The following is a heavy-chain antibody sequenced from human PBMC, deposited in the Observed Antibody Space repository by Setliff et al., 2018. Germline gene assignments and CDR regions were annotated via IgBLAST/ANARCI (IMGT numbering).Heavy chain of an antibody. V-gene: IGHV1-3*01. D-gene: IGHD6-6*01. CDR1: GYTFTNYA. CDR3: ARDTRGYSSSSGVDY. J-gene: IGHJ4*02. Sequence: ASVKVSCKASGYTFTNYAIHWVRQAPGRRLEWMGWINAGNGNTIYAQKFQGRVTMTRDTSTSTVYMELSSLRSEDTAVYYCARDTRGYSSSSGVDYWGQGTLVTVSS. CDR2: INAGNGNT.